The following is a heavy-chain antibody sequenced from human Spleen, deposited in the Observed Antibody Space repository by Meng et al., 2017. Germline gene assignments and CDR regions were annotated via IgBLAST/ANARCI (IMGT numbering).Heavy chain of an antibody. CDR1: GFTFSSYG. V-gene: IGHV3-33*01. CDR2: IWFDGSNK. J-gene: IGHJ4*02. D-gene: IGHD5-18*01. CDR3: ARANVDTAMVLRF. Sequence: GGSLRLSCAASGFTFSSYGMHWVRQAPGKGLEWVAVIWFDGSNKYYADSVKGRFTISRDNSKNTLYLQMNSLRAEDTAVYYCARANVDTAMVLRFWGQGTLVTVSS.